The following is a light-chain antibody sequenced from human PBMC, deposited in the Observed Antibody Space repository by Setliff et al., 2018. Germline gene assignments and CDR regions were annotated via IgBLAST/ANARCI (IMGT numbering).Light chain of an antibody. CDR2: DKD. V-gene: IGLV7-46*01. CDR1: TGGVTSGHY. Sequence: QTVVTQEPSLTVSPGGTVTLTCGSNTGGVTSGHYPYWFQQKPGQAPRTLIYDKDNKHYWTPARFSDSLLGGKAALTLSGAQPEDEADYYCLLSYTGIRVFGGGTKVTVL. CDR3: LLSYTGIRV. J-gene: IGLJ3*02.